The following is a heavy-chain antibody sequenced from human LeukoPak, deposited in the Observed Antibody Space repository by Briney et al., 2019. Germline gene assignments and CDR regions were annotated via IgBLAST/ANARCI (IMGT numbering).Heavy chain of an antibody. CDR1: GGTFSSYA. J-gene: IGHJ5*02. Sequence: SVNVSCKASGGTFSSYAIGWVRQAPGQGLEWMGGIIPIFGTANYAQKFQGRVTITTDESTSTAYMELSSLRSEDTAVYYCAYSSSWHLEGNWFDPWGQGTLVTVSS. CDR3: AYSSSWHLEGNWFDP. CDR2: IIPIFGTA. V-gene: IGHV1-69*05. D-gene: IGHD6-13*01.